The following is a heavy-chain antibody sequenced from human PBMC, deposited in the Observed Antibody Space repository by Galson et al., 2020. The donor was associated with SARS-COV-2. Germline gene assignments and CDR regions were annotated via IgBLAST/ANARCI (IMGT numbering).Heavy chain of an antibody. CDR1: GDSISSSNW. CDR3: AKLRGVVVATPRWFAP. D-gene: IGHD2-15*01. V-gene: IGHV4-4*02. CDR2: IFHSGST. J-gene: IGHJ5*02. Sequence: ASETLSLTCTVSGDSISSSNWWTWVRQTPGKGLEWIGEIFHSGSTNYNPSLKSRLSMSVDRSKNEFSLKMTSMTAADTAMYYCAKLRGVVVATPRWFAPWGQGIQVTVSS.